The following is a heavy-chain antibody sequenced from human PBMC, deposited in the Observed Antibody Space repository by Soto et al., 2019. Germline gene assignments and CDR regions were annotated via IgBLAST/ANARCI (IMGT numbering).Heavy chain of an antibody. V-gene: IGHV3-7*05. Sequence: GGSLRLSCAASGFTFSSYWMTWVRQAPGKGLEWVANINKDGDEKFYVDSVKGRFTISRDNAKNSLYLQMNSLRAEDTAVYYCARHRATAYWGQGALVTVSS. CDR2: INKDGDEK. J-gene: IGHJ4*02. D-gene: IGHD1-26*01. CDR1: GFTFSSYW. CDR3: ARHRATAY.